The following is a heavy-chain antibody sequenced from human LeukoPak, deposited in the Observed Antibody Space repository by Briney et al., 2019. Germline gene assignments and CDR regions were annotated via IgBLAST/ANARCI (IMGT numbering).Heavy chain of an antibody. D-gene: IGHD3-10*01. CDR3: ATGLPPGITMVRGVSDY. J-gene: IGHJ4*02. V-gene: IGHV3-43D*03. CDR2: ISWDGGST. CDR1: GFTFDDYA. Sequence: GGSLRLSCAASGFTFDDYAMHWVRQAPGKGLEWVSLISWDGGSTYYADSVKGRFTISRDNSKNTLYLQMNSLRAEDTAVYYCATGLPPGITMVRGVSDYWGQGTLVTVSS.